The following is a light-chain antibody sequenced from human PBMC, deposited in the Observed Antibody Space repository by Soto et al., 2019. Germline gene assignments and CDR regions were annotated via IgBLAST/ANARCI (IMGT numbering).Light chain of an antibody. J-gene: IGLJ1*01. CDR1: SSDVGGYDY. CDR2: KVT. Sequence: QSVLSQPASVSGSPGQSITISCTGTSSDVGGYDYVSWYQQHPGKAPKLMIYKVTIRPSGVSDRFSGSKSGNTASLTVSGLQAEDEADYYCSSYTGGNPSYVFGTGTKVTVL. V-gene: IGLV2-8*01. CDR3: SSYTGGNPSYV.